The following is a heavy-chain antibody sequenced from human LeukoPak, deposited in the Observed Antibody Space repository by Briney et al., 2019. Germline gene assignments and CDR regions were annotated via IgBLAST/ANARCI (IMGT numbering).Heavy chain of an antibody. CDR2: IYHSGST. D-gene: IGHD3-10*01. CDR3: ARTYYYGSGSAPDAFDI. CDR1: GYSISSGYY. Sequence: PSETLSLTCTVSGYSISSGYYWGWIRQPPGKGLEWIGSIYHSGSTYYNPSLKSRVTISVDTSKNQFSLKLSSVTAADTAVYYCARTYYYGSGSAPDAFDIWGQGTMVTVSS. V-gene: IGHV4-38-2*02. J-gene: IGHJ3*02.